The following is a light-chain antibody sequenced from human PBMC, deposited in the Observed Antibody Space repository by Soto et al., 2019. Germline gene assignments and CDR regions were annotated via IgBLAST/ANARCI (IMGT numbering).Light chain of an antibody. V-gene: IGLV2-14*01. CDR3: SSYTSSSTLVV. CDR1: SSDVGGYNY. J-gene: IGLJ2*01. Sequence: QSALTQPASVSGSPGQSITISCTGTSSDVGGYNYVSWYQQHPGKAPKLIIYEVGNRPSGVSNRFSGSKSGNTASLTISGLQAEDEADYYCSSYTSSSTLVVFGGGTQLTVL. CDR2: EVG.